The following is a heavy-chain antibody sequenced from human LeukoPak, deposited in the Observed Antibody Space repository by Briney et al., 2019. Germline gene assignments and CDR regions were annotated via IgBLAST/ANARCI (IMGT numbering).Heavy chain of an antibody. J-gene: IGHJ5*02. CDR1: GFTFSSYA. CDR2: ISGSGGST. V-gene: IGHV3-23*01. Sequence: AGGSLRLSCAAPGFTFSSYAMSWVRQAPGKGLEWVSAISGSGGSTYYADSVKGRFTISRDNSKNTLYLQMNSLRAEDTAVYYCANIDPVATIDWFDPWGQGTLVTVSS. CDR3: ANIDPVATIDWFDP. D-gene: IGHD5-12*01.